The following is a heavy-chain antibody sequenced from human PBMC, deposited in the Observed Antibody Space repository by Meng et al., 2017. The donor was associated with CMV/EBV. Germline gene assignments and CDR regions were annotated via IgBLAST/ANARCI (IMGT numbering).Heavy chain of an antibody. CDR2: MNPNSGNT. CDR1: GYTFTSYD. V-gene: IGHV1-8*03. Sequence: ASVKVSCKASGYTFTSYDINWVRQATGQGLERMGWMNPNSGNTGYAQKFQGRVTITRNTSISTAYMELSSLRSEDTAVYYCARNPQKGYDFWSGYSQTWNDAFDIWGQGTMVTVSS. J-gene: IGHJ3*02. D-gene: IGHD3-3*01. CDR3: ARNPQKGYDFWSGYSQTWNDAFDI.